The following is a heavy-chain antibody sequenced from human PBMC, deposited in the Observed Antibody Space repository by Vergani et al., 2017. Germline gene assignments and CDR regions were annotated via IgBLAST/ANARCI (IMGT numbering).Heavy chain of an antibody. CDR1: GFTFRSHA. J-gene: IGHJ4*02. D-gene: IGHD5-24*01. CDR3: GKGIDNYN. V-gene: IGHV3-23*01. Sequence: EVQLLQSAGDVVRPGGSLRLSCVASGFTFRSHAMRWVRRGQGQGLEWVSIMKNTGDRTHYADSVKGSFTISRDNSKNTLYLQMNSLRVEETAVYDCGKGIDNYNWGQGTLVTVSS. CDR2: MKNTGDRT.